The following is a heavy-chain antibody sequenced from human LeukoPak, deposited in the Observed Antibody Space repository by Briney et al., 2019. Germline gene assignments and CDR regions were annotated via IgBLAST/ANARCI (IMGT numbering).Heavy chain of an antibody. CDR3: AREGAPGCSSTSCYTPTGVPHAFDI. CDR1: GGTFSSYV. Sequence: ASVKVSCKASGGTFSSYVISWVRQAPGQGLEWMGGIIPIFGTANYAQNFQGRVTITTDESTSTAYMELSSLRSEDTAVYYCAREGAPGCSSTSCYTPTGVPHAFDIWGQGTMVTVSS. V-gene: IGHV1-69*05. D-gene: IGHD2-2*02. CDR2: IIPIFGTA. J-gene: IGHJ3*02.